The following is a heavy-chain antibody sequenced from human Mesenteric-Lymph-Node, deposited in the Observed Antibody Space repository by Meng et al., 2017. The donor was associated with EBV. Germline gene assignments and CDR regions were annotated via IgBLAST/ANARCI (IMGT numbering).Heavy chain of an antibody. V-gene: IGHV3-33*08. CDR3: VRAPYSLGWHPDYLDY. D-gene: IGHD1-26*01. CDR2: IRYDGGEK. Sequence: QLSLAAFGGGVVQPGRSLRLSCEASGFTFNNYGMHWVRQAPGKGLEWVAIIRYDGGEKRYADSVQGRFTISRDNSKNTLYLQMNTLRVEDTAIYYCVRAPYSLGWHPDYLDYWGQGTLVTVSS. J-gene: IGHJ4*02. CDR1: GFTFNNYG.